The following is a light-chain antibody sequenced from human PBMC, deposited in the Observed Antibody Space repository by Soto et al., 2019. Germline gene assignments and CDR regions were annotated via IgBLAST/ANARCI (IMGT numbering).Light chain of an antibody. CDR1: QSVSSSSY. V-gene: IGKV3-20*01. CDR3: HQYGSSPSYT. Sequence: EIVLTQSPGTLSLSPGERATLSCRASQSVSSSSYLAWYQQKPGQAPRLLIYGASCRATGIPDRFSGSGSGTDFTLTISRLEPEDFAVYYCHQYGSSPSYTFGQGTKLEIK. J-gene: IGKJ2*01. CDR2: GAS.